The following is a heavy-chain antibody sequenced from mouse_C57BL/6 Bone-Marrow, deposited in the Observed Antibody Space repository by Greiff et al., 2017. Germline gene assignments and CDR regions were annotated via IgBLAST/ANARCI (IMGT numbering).Heavy chain of an antibody. CDR2: IDPSDSYT. J-gene: IGHJ2*01. CDR1: GYTFTSYG. CDR3: ARGGPYY. V-gene: IGHV1-50*01. Sequence: QVHVKQSGAELARPGASVKLSCKASGYTFTSYGISWVKQRTGQGLEWIGEIDPSDSYTNYNQKFKGKATLTVDTSSSTAYMQLSSLTSEDSAVYYCARGGPYYWGQGTTLTVSS.